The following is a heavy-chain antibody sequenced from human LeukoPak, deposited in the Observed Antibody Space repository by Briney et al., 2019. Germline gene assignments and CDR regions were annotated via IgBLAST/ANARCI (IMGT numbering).Heavy chain of an antibody. D-gene: IGHD3-22*01. CDR1: GFTFSSYG. V-gene: IGHV3-33*01. CDR2: IWHDGSNK. Sequence: GGSLRLSCAASGFTFSSYGMHWVRQAPGKGLEWVAVIWHDGSNKYYADSVKGRFTISRDNSKNTLYLQMNSLRAEDTAVYYCARDAKAYYYDSSGYYSYYFDYWGQGTLVTVSS. J-gene: IGHJ4*02. CDR3: ARDAKAYYYDSSGYYSYYFDY.